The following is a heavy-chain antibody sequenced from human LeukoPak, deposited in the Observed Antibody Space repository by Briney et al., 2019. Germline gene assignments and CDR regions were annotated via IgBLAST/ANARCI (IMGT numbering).Heavy chain of an antibody. V-gene: IGHV3-23*01. D-gene: IGHD3-9*01. CDR3: AKDFLFDYDILTGYYRGGFDY. CDR2: ISGSGGST. J-gene: IGHJ4*02. CDR1: GFTFSSYA. Sequence: PGGSLRLSCAASGFTFSSYAMSWVRQAPGKGLEWVSAISGSGGSTYYADSVKGRFTISRDNSKNTLYLQMNSLRAEDTAVYYCAKDFLFDYDILTGYYRGGFDYRGQGTLVTVSS.